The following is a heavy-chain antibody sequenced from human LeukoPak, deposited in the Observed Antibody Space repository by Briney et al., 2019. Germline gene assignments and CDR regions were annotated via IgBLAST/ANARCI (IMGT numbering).Heavy chain of an antibody. CDR3: ARTSSSPSGLDY. CDR1: GGTFSSYA. V-gene: IGHV1-69*05. CDR2: IIPIFGTA. J-gene: IGHJ4*02. Sequence: ASVKVSCKASGGTFSSYAISWVRQAPGQGLEWMGGIIPIFGTANYAQKFQGRVTITTDESTSTAYMELSSLRSEDTAVYYCARTSSSPSGLDYWGQGTLVTVSS. D-gene: IGHD6-6*01.